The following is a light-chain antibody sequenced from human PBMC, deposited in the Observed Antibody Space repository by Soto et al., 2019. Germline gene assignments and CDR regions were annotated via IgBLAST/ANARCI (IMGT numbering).Light chain of an antibody. V-gene: IGLV2-14*01. CDR3: SSYTASGTPV. CDR2: EVS. J-gene: IGLJ3*02. Sequence: QSALTQPASVSGSPGQTITISCTGTSSDVGGYNYLSWYQQHPGKAPKVMIYEVSNRPSGVSNRFSGSKSGNTASLPISGRQAEDEADDFCSSYTASGTPVFGGGTKVTVL. CDR1: SSDVGGYNY.